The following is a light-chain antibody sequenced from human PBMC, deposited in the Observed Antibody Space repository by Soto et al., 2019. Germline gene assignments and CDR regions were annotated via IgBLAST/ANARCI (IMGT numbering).Light chain of an antibody. CDR1: SSDVGGSNY. V-gene: IGLV2-14*03. J-gene: IGLJ1*01. Sequence: QSALTQPASVSGSPGQSITISCTGTSSDVGGSNYVSWYQQHPGKAPKLMIYDVSNRPSGVSNRFSGSKSGNTASLTISGVHADDDDDYYCGSYTTSNSPYVFGTGTKVTVL. CDR3: GSYTTSNSPYV. CDR2: DVS.